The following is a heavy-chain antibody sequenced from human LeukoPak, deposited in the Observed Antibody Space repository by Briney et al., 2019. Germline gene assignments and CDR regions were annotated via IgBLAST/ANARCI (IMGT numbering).Heavy chain of an antibody. CDR3: ARTKWGVGATRPFDY. V-gene: IGHV3-7*01. J-gene: IGHJ4*02. CDR1: GFTFSSFA. D-gene: IGHD1-26*01. Sequence: PGRSLSLSCEASGFTFSSFAIHWVRQAPGKGLEWVANIKQDGSEKYYVDSVKGRFTISRDNAKNSLYLQMNSLRAEDTAVYYCARTKWGVGATRPFDYWGQGTLVTVSS. CDR2: IKQDGSEK.